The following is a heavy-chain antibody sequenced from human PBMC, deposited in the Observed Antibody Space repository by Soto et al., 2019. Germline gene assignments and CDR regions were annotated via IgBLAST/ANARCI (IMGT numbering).Heavy chain of an antibody. CDR1: GFTFSSYA. Sequence: QVQLVESGGGVVQPGRSLRLSCAASGFTFSSYAMHWVRQAPGKGLEWVAVISYDGSNKYYADSVKGRFTISRDNSKNTLYLQMTSLRAEDTAVYYCASPRYFDLWGRGTLVTVSS. J-gene: IGHJ2*01. CDR3: ASPRYFDL. CDR2: ISYDGSNK. V-gene: IGHV3-30-3*01.